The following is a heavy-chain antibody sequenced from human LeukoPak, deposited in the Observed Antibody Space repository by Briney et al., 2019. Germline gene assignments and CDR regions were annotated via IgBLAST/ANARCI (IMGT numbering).Heavy chain of an antibody. CDR3: ARGSGSGTYN. V-gene: IGHV3-30*02. J-gene: IGHJ4*02. D-gene: IGHD1-7*01. Sequence: GGSLRLSCAASGFTFSSYGMHWVRQAPGKGLELVAFIRYDGSNKYYADSVKGRFTISRDNSKNTLYLQMNRLRAEDTAVYYCARGSGSGTYNWGQGTLVTVSS. CDR1: GFTFSSYG. CDR2: IRYDGSNK.